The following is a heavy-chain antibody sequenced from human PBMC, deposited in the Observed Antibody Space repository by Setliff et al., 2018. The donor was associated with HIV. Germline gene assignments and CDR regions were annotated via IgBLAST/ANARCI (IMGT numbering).Heavy chain of an antibody. CDR3: VRPLGRSSSQGWFDP. Sequence: PGESLKISCKGFGYSFTNFLIGWVRQMPGKGLEWMGIVSPGDSGTSYSPSFQGQVTMSADKSISTAYLQWSSLKASDTAMYYCVRPLGRSSSQGWFDPWGQGTLVTVSS. J-gene: IGHJ5*02. V-gene: IGHV5-51*01. D-gene: IGHD6-6*01. CDR2: VSPGDSGT. CDR1: GYSFTNFL.